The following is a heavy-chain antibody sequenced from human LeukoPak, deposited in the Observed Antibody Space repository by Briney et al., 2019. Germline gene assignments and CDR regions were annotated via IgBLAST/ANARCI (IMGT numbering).Heavy chain of an antibody. Sequence: PSETLSLTCGVYGGSFIGYYWSWLRQPPGKGLEWIGEINHSGSTNYNPSLKSRVTISVDTSKRQFSLELSSVTAADTAVYYCSKGGPHTVTTYRWFDPWGQGTLVTVSS. J-gene: IGHJ5*02. D-gene: IGHD4-17*01. CDR1: GGSFIGYY. CDR3: SKGGPHTVTTYRWFDP. CDR2: INHSGST. V-gene: IGHV4-34*01.